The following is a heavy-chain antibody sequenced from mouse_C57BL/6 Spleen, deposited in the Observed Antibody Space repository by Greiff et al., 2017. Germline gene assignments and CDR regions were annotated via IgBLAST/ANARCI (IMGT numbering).Heavy chain of an antibody. J-gene: IGHJ3*01. D-gene: IGHD1-1*02. CDR1: GYSITSGYY. Sequence: EVQLQQSGPGLVKPSQSLSLTCSVTGYSITSGYYWNWIRQFPGNKLEWMGYISYDGSNNYNPSLKNRISIPRDTSKNQFFLKLNSVTTEDTATYYCSREPYGGFAYWGQGTLVTVSA. CDR3: SREPYGGFAY. CDR2: ISYDGSN. V-gene: IGHV3-6*01.